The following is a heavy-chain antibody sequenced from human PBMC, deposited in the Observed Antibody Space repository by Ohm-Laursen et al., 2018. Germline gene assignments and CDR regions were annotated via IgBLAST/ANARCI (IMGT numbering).Heavy chain of an antibody. CDR2: IIRSDAT. CDR3: AKDLETGMWGYFDY. J-gene: IGHJ4*02. Sequence: SLRLSCTASGFTFSSYGMHWVRQAPGKGLEWVSGIIRSDATYYADSVKGRFTIFRDNSKNTLYLQMNSLSAEDTAIYYCAKDLETGMWGYFDYWGQGSLVTVSS. CDR1: GFTFSSYG. V-gene: IGHV3-23*01. D-gene: IGHD1-1*01.